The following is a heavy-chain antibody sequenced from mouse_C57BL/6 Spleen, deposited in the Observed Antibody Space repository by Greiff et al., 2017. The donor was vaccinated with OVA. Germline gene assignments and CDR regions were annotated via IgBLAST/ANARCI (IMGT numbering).Heavy chain of an antibody. V-gene: IGHV1-26*01. J-gene: IGHJ1*03. Sequence: VQLQQSGPELVKPGASVKISCKASGYTFTDYYMNWVKQSHGKSLEWIGDINPNNGGTSYNQKFKGKATLTVDKSSSTAYMELRSLTSEDSAVYYCARWYFDGWGTGTTVTVSS. CDR2: INPNNGGT. CDR3: ARWYFDG. CDR1: GYTFTDYY.